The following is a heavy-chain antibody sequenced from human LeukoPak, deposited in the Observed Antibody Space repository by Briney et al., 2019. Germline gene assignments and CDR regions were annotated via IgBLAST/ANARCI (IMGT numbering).Heavy chain of an antibody. V-gene: IGHV4-34*01. Sequence: SETLSLTCAVYGGSFSGYYWSWIRQPPGKGLEWIGEINHSGSTNYNPSLKSRVTISVDTSKNQFSLKLSSVTAADTAVYYCARLGIAVADTSQGTIPFDYWGQGTLVTVSS. CDR3: ARLGIAVADTSQGTIPFDY. CDR1: GGSFSGYY. J-gene: IGHJ4*02. CDR2: INHSGST. D-gene: IGHD6-19*01.